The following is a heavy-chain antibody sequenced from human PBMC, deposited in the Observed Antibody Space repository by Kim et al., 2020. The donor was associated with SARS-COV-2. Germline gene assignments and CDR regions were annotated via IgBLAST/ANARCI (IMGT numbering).Heavy chain of an antibody. CDR3: AKDHPSSGWPTFDY. V-gene: IGHV3-23*01. CDR1: GYSINTFA. CDR2: ITKYDGRT. Sequence: GGSLRLSCAASGYSINTFAMSWVRQAPGKGLEWVSAITKYDGRTYYADSVRGRFTISRDNSKNTVYLQMDSLRAEDTGLYYFAKDHPSSGWPTFDYLGQG. J-gene: IGHJ4*02. D-gene: IGHD6-19*01.